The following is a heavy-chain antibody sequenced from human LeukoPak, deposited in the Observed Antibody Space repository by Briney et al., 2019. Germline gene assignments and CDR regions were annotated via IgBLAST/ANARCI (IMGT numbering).Heavy chain of an antibody. CDR2: IWHDGSHK. V-gene: IGHV3-33*06. Sequence: GGSLRLSCAASGYTFSTYGMHWVRQAPGKGLEWVTVIWHDGSHKDYADSVKGRFTISRDNSKNTLYLQMNDLRAEDTAIYYCAKDLISSGWYDPPHYWGQGTLVTVSS. J-gene: IGHJ4*02. CDR3: AKDLISSGWYDPPHY. D-gene: IGHD6-19*01. CDR1: GYTFSTYG.